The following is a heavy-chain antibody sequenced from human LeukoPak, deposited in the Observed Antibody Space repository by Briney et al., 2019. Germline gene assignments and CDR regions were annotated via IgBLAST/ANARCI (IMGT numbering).Heavy chain of an antibody. CDR3: AREYCSSTSCYSRAFDI. Sequence: GGSLRLPCAASGFTFSSYSMNWVRQAPGKGLEWVSSISSSSSYIYYADSVKGRFTISRDNAKNSLYLQMNSLRAEDTAVYYCAREYCSSTSCYSRAFDIWGQGTMVTVSS. J-gene: IGHJ3*02. D-gene: IGHD2-2*01. CDR1: GFTFSSYS. CDR2: ISSSSSYI. V-gene: IGHV3-21*01.